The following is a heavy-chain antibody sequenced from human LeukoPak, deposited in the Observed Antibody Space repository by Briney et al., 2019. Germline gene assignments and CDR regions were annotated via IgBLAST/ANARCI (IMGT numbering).Heavy chain of an antibody. CDR2: INPSGGST. J-gene: IGHJ5*02. Sequence: ASVKVSCKASGYTFTSYYMHWVRRAPGQGLEWMGIINPSGGSTSYAQKFQGRVTMTRDTSTSTIYMELSSLRSEDTAVYYCARDKTDSSTYSWFDPWGQGTLVTVSS. D-gene: IGHD6-13*01. CDR3: ARDKTDSSTYSWFDP. CDR1: GYTFTSYY. V-gene: IGHV1-46*01.